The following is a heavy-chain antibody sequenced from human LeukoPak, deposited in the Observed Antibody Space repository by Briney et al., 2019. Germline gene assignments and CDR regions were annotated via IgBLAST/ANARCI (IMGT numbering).Heavy chain of an antibody. CDR1: GFTFSSYS. CDR2: ISSSSTYI. V-gene: IGHV3-21*01. D-gene: IGHD3-16*01. J-gene: IGHJ4*02. Sequence: TGGSLRLSCAASGFTFSSYSMNWVRQAPGKGLEWVSSISSSSTYIYSADSLKGRFTISRDNAKNTLYLQMNSLRDEDTAVFYCARSRYDYIWGIDYWGQGTLVTISS. CDR3: ARSRYDYIWGIDY.